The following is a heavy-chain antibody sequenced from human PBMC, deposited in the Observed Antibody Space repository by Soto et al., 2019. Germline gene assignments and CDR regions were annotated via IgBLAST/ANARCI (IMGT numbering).Heavy chain of an antibody. V-gene: IGHV3-33*01. CDR1: GFTFSSYG. Sequence: GGSLRLSCAASGFTFSSYGMHWVRQAPGKGLEWVAVIWYDGSNKYYADSVKGRFTISRDNSKNTLYLQMNSLRAEDTAVYYCARGLLRYFDWLQLGVDYWGQGTLVTVSS. CDR2: IWYDGSNK. J-gene: IGHJ4*02. CDR3: ARGLLRYFDWLQLGVDY. D-gene: IGHD3-9*01.